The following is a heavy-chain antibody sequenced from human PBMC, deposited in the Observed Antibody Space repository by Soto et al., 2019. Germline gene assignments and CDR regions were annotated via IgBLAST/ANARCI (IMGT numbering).Heavy chain of an antibody. CDR1: GFTFSSYW. CDR2: INSDGSST. CDR3: AVAVAGPTAIGY. D-gene: IGHD6-19*01. V-gene: IGHV3-74*01. Sequence: EVQLVESGGGLVQPGGSLRLSCAASGFTFSSYWMHWVRQAPGKGLVWVSRINSDGSSTSYADSVKGRFTISRDNAKNTLYLQMNTLRAEDTAVYYCAVAVAGPTAIGYWGQGTLVTVSS. J-gene: IGHJ4*02.